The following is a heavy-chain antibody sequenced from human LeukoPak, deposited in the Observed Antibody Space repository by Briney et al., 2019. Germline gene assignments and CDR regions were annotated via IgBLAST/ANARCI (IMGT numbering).Heavy chain of an antibody. V-gene: IGHV3-30-3*01. CDR3: ARQKTSLSCGYIYGASNT. CDR1: GFTFSSYA. J-gene: IGHJ3*02. D-gene: IGHD5-18*01. Sequence: GRTLRLSCAASGFTFSSYAMHWVRQAPGKGLEWVAVISYAGSNKYYASSVKGRFTISRDNSKHTLYLQMYSLRARDTATYYYARQKTSLSCGYIYGASNTWGQGTMVTAS. CDR2: ISYAGSNK.